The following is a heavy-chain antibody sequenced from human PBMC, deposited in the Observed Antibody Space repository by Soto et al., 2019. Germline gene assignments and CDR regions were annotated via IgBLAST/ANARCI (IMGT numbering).Heavy chain of an antibody. CDR2: INHSGST. V-gene: IGHV4-34*01. J-gene: IGHJ6*02. D-gene: IGHD2-2*01. CDR3: ASSGYCSSTSCYAYYYYGMDV. Sequence: SETLSLTCTVSGGSISSYYWSWIRQPPGKGLEWIGEINHSGSTNYNPSLKSRVTISVDTSKNQFSLKLSSVTAADTAVYYCASSGYCSSTSCYAYYYYGMDVWGQGTTVTVSS. CDR1: GGSISSYY.